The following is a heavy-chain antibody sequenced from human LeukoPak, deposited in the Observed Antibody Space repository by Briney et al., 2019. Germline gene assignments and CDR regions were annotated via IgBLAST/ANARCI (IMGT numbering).Heavy chain of an antibody. Sequence: SETLSLTCTVSGGSISPYSWSWIRQPPGKGLEWIGYILYSGNTNYNPPLKSRVTISLDTSKKQFSLKLNSVTAADTAVYYCARHGSGVWFDPWGQGTLVTVSS. CDR1: GGSISPYS. J-gene: IGHJ5*02. V-gene: IGHV4-59*08. CDR3: ARHGSGVWFDP. CDR2: ILYSGNT. D-gene: IGHD2-15*01.